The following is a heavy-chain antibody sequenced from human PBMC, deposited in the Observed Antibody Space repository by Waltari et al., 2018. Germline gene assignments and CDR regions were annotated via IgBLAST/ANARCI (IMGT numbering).Heavy chain of an antibody. CDR2: INPNSGGT. V-gene: IGHV1-2*04. CDR3: ARGLGQMATEENWFDP. Sequence: QVQLVQSGAEVKKPGASVKVSCKASGYTFTGYYMHWVRQAPGQGLEWMGWINPNSGGTNYAQKFQGWVTMTRDTSISTAYMELSRLRSDDTAVYYCARGLGQMATEENWFDPWGQGTLVTVSS. CDR1: GYTFTGYY. J-gene: IGHJ5*02.